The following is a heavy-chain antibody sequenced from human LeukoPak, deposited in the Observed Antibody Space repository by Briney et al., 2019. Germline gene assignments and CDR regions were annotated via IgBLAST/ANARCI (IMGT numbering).Heavy chain of an antibody. Sequence: GGSLRLSCAASGFTFSSYSMNWVRQAPGKGLEWVSSISSGSSYIYYADSVKGRFTISRDNAKNSLYLQMNSLRAEDMAVYYCARGRSVAATGMIDYWGQGTLVTVSS. CDR2: ISSGSSYI. V-gene: IGHV3-21*01. J-gene: IGHJ4*02. CDR1: GFTFSSYS. D-gene: IGHD2-15*01. CDR3: ARGRSVAATGMIDY.